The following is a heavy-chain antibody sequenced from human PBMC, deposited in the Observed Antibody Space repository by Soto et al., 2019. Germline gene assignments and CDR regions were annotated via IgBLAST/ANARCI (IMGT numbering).Heavy chain of an antibody. J-gene: IGHJ1*01. V-gene: IGHV4-34*01. CDR3: ARGEGMITFGGVIVIPQYFQH. CDR2: INHSGST. Sequence: SETLSLTCAVYGGSFSGYYWSWIRQPPGKGLEWIGEINHSGSTNYNPSLKSRVTISVDTSKNQFSLKLSSVTAADTAVYYCARGEGMITFGGVIVIPQYFQHWGQGTLVTVSS. CDR1: GGSFSGYY. D-gene: IGHD3-16*02.